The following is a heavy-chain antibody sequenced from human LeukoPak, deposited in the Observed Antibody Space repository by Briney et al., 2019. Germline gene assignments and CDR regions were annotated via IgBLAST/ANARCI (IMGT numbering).Heavy chain of an antibody. CDR2: ISHSGDT. CDR1: GGSISNGYW. D-gene: IGHD1-1*01. Sequence: PSETLSLTCAVSGGSISNGYWWSWVRQPPGKGLEWIGEISHSGDTNYNPSLKSRATISVDKSKNLFSLNLNSMSAADTAVYYCARNAAYNLDSWGQGTLVTVSS. J-gene: IGHJ4*02. V-gene: IGHV4-4*02. CDR3: ARNAAYNLDS.